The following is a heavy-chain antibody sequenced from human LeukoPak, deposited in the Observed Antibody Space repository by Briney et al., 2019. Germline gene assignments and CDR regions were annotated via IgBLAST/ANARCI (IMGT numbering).Heavy chain of an antibody. CDR1: GGSFSGYY. CDR2: INHSGST. CDR3: ARDNGDY. J-gene: IGHJ4*02. D-gene: IGHD1-14*01. Sequence: SETLSLTCAVYGGSFSGYYWSWIRQPPGKGLEWIEEINHSGSTNYNPSLKSRVTISVDTSKNQFSLKLSSVTAADTAVYYCARDNGDYWGQGTLVTVSS. V-gene: IGHV4-34*01.